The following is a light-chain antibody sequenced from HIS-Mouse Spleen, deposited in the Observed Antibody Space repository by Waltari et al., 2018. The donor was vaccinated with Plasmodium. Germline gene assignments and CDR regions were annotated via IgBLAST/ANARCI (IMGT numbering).Light chain of an antibody. CDR2: DVS. V-gene: IGLV2-11*01. CDR3: CSYAGSYTLV. CDR1: SSSVGGYNY. J-gene: IGLJ2*01. Sequence: QSALTQPRSVSGSPGQSVPIPCPGTSSSVGGYNYVSWYQQHPGKAPKLMIYDVSKRPSGVPDRFSGSKSGNTASLTISGLQAEDEADYYCCSYAGSYTLVFGGGTKLTVL.